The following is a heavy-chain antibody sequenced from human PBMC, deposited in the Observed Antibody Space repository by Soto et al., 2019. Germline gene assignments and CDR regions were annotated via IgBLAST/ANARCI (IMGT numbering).Heavy chain of an antibody. J-gene: IGHJ4*02. V-gene: IGHV3-23*01. D-gene: IGHD3-10*01. CDR1: GFPFSSYS. CDR2: ISGSGGST. CDR3: AKDLTLFNPKIWFQRVYFEY. Sequence: GGSLSLSCASSGFPFSSYSMSLVRQDPGKGLEWVSAISGSGGSTYYADSVKGRFTISRDNSKNTLYLQMNSLRAEDTAVYYCAKDLTLFNPKIWFQRVYFEYWGQGTLVNVSA.